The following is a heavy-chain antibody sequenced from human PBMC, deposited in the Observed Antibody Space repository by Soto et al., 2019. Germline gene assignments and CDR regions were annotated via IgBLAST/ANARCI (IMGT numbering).Heavy chain of an antibody. D-gene: IGHD3-22*01. Sequence: EVQLLESGGGLVQPGGSLRLSCAASGFTFSSYAMSWVRQAPGKGLEWVSAISGSGGSTYYADSVKGRFTISRDNSKNTLYLQMNSLRAEDTAVYYCAKDGRSAGGYYREEYFQHWGQGTLVTVSS. CDR3: AKDGRSAGGYYREEYFQH. CDR1: GFTFSSYA. CDR2: ISGSGGST. V-gene: IGHV3-23*01. J-gene: IGHJ1*01.